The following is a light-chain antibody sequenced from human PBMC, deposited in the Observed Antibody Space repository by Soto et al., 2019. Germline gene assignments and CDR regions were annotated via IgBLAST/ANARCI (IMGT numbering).Light chain of an antibody. Sequence: AIQMTQSPSSLSASVGDRVTIACRASQDIRNDLGCYQQKPGKAPKFLIYAASCLQSGVPSRFSGNESGTKFTLTITSLQPEDLANFCCLQDYNYLVGPGTKVDIK. J-gene: IGKJ3*01. V-gene: IGKV1-6*01. CDR2: AAS. CDR3: LQDYNYL. CDR1: QDIRND.